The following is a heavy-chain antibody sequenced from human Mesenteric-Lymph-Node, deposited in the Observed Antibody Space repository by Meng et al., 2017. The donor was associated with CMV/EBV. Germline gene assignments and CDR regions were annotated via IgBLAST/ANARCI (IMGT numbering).Heavy chain of an antibody. Sequence: SETLSLTCTVSGGSISSSSYYWGWIRQPPGKGLEWIGSIYYSGSTNYNPSLKSRVTISVDTSKNQFSLKLSSVTAADTAVYYCARAPYYDFWSGYRNYYYYYGMDVWGQGTTVTVSS. CDR3: ARAPYYDFWSGYRNYYYYYGMDV. D-gene: IGHD3-3*01. CDR1: GGSISSSSYY. CDR2: IYYSGST. V-gene: IGHV4-39*07. J-gene: IGHJ6*02.